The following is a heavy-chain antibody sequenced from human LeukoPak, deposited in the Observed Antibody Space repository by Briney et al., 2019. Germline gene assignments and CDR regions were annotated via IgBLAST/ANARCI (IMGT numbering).Heavy chain of an antibody. D-gene: IGHD3-10*01. Sequence: GASVKVSCKASGGTFSSYAISWVRQAPGQGLEWMGRIIPIFGTANYAQKFQGRVTITTDESTSTAYMELSSLRSEDTAVYYCARESPGSGSYYNEGFDYWGQGTLVTVSS. CDR2: IIPIFGTA. J-gene: IGHJ4*02. V-gene: IGHV1-69*05. CDR3: ARESPGSGSYYNEGFDY. CDR1: GGTFSSYA.